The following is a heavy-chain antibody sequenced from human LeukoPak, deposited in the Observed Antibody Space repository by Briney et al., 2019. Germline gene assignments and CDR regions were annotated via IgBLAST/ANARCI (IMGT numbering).Heavy chain of an antibody. CDR1: GFTLSSFS. CDR3: ARVGGTYYYDSSGYYYDAFDI. CDR2: INYKGGTT. Sequence: GGSLRLSCAASGFTLSSFSMHWVRQSPGRGLEYVSAINYKGGTTYYADSVKGRFTISRDNSKNSLYLQMNSLRAEDTAVYYCARVGGTYYYDSSGYYYDAFDIWGQGTMVTVSS. D-gene: IGHD3-22*01. V-gene: IGHV3-64*02. J-gene: IGHJ3*02.